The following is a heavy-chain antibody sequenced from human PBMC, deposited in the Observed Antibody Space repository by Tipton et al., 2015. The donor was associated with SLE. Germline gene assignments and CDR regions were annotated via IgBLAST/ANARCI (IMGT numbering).Heavy chain of an antibody. CDR2: INHSGST. V-gene: IGHV4-39*07. J-gene: IGHJ5*02. CDR1: GGSISSSSYY. D-gene: IGHD3-3*01. CDR3: ASLYYDFWSGFLWFDP. Sequence: TLSLTCTVSGGSISSSSYYWGWIRQPPGKRLEWIGEINHSGSTNYNPSLKSQVTISVNTSKNQFSLKLSSVTAADTAVYYCASLYYDFWSGFLWFDPWGQGTLVTVSS.